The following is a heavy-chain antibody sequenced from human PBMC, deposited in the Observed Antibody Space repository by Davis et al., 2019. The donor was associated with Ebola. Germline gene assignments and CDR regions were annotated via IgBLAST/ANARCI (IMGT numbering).Heavy chain of an antibody. Sequence: ASVKVSCKASGYTFTSYGISWVRQAPGQGLEWMGWISAYNGNTNYAQKLQGRVTMTTDTSTSTAYMELRSLRSDDTAVYYCARLISGKLITPAAPKGDYGMDVWGQGTTVTVSS. CDR3: ARLISGKLITPAAPKGDYGMDV. D-gene: IGHD2-2*01. CDR2: ISAYNGNT. V-gene: IGHV1-18*01. J-gene: IGHJ6*02. CDR1: GYTFTSYG.